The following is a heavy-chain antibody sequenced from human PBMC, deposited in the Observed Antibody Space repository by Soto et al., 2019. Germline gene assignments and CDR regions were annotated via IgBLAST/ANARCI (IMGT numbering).Heavy chain of an antibody. Sequence: GASVKVSCKASGYTFTGYYMHWVRQAPGQGRERMGWINPNSGGTNYARKLRGWVTMTRETSISKAYMELSSLRSDDTAVFYCASRPYDRSGEYAFDSWGQGTMVTVSS. CDR2: INPNSGGT. V-gene: IGHV1-2*04. D-gene: IGHD3-22*01. CDR3: ASRPYDRSGEYAFDS. CDR1: GYTFTGYY. J-gene: IGHJ3*02.